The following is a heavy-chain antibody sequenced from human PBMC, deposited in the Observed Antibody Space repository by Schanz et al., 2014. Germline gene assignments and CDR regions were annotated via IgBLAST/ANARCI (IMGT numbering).Heavy chain of an antibody. D-gene: IGHD3-3*01. CDR2: ISAYNGNT. Sequence: GPLAESGGGLVQPGGSLRLSCAVSGFTVSSNHMSWVRQAPGQGLEWMGWISAYNGNTKYPQKLQGRVTMTTDTSTSTAYMELRSLRSDDTAVYYCARSAGRDFWSGYYTRFDYWGQGTLVTVSS. V-gene: IGHV1-18*04. CDR1: GFTVSSNH. CDR3: ARSAGRDFWSGYYTRFDY. J-gene: IGHJ4*02.